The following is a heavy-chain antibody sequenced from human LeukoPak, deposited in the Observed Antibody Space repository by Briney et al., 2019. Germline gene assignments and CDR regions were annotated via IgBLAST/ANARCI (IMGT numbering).Heavy chain of an antibody. V-gene: IGHV4-34*01. CDR3: ARGYCSSTSCYTVYYYYGMDV. D-gene: IGHD2-2*02. CDR1: GGSFSGYY. CDR2: INHSGST. J-gene: IGHJ6*02. Sequence: PSETLSLTCAVYGGSFSGYYWSWIRQPPGKGLEWIGEINHSGSTNYNPSLKSRVTISVDTSKNQFSLKLSSVTAADTAVYYCARGYCSSTSCYTVYYYYGMDVWGQGTTVTVSS.